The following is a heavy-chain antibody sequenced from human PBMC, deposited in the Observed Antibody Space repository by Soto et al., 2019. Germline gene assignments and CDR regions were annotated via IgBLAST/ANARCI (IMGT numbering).Heavy chain of an antibody. Sequence: PSETLSLTCTVSSGAHYWGWIRQPPGKGLEWIGSIYYSGTTYYKSSLESRVTMSIDTSKNQFSLRLNSVAAADTAVYYCARQDTGTNTGAFDIWGGGIMVTVSS. J-gene: IGHJ3*02. V-gene: IGHV4-39*01. D-gene: IGHD5-18*01. CDR2: IYYSGTT. CDR1: SGAHY. CDR3: ARQDTGTNTGAFDI.